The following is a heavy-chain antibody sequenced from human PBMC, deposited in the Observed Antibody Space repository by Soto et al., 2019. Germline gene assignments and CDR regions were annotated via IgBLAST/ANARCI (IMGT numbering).Heavy chain of an antibody. Sequence: GGSLRLSCAASGFTFSSYAMHWVRQAPGKGLEWVAVISYDGSNKYYADSVKGRFTISRDNSKNTLYLQMNSLRAEDTAVYYCARERGSVDTAMVYWGQGTLVTVSS. J-gene: IGHJ4*02. CDR2: ISYDGSNK. D-gene: IGHD5-18*01. CDR3: ARERGSVDTAMVY. CDR1: GFTFSSYA. V-gene: IGHV3-30-3*01.